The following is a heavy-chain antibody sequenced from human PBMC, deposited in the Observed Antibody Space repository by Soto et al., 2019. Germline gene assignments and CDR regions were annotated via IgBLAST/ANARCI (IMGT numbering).Heavy chain of an antibody. Sequence: EVQLVESGGGLVQPGGSLRLSCAASGFTFSSYSMNWVRQAPGKGLEWVSYISTSSTIYYADSVKGRFTISRDNAKNSLYLQMNSLRAEDTAVYYCARDLNYGLFDCWGQGTLVTVSS. CDR3: ARDLNYGLFDC. D-gene: IGHD4-17*01. CDR2: ISTSSTI. CDR1: GFTFSSYS. J-gene: IGHJ4*02. V-gene: IGHV3-48*01.